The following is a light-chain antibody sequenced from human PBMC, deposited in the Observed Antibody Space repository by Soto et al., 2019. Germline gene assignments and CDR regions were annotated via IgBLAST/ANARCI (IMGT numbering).Light chain of an antibody. CDR1: QSISSW. J-gene: IGKJ1*01. CDR2: DAS. CDR3: QQYHIYSGT. V-gene: IGKV1-5*01. Sequence: DIQMTQSPSTLSASVGYRFTITCRASQSISSWLAWYQQKPGKAPKLLIYDASSLESGVPSRFSGSGSGTEFTLTINSLQPDDFATYYCQQYHIYSGTFGQGTKGDIK.